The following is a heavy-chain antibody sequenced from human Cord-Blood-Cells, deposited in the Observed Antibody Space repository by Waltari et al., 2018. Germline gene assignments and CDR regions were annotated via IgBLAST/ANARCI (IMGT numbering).Heavy chain of an antibody. V-gene: IGHV4-39*01. Sequence: QLQLQASGPGLAKPSEPLSPTCTVPGGSISSSSYSWGRIRQPPGRGLEWIGSIYYSGSTYYTPSLKSRVTISVDTSKNQFSLKLSSVTAADTAVYYCARHPYYYGSGSYYYWGQGTLVTVSS. CDR3: ARHPYYYGSGSYYY. J-gene: IGHJ4*02. CDR1: GGSISSSSYS. CDR2: IYYSGST. D-gene: IGHD3-10*01.